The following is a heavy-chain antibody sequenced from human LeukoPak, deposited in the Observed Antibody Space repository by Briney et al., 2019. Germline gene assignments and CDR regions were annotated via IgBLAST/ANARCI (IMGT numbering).Heavy chain of an antibody. CDR1: GFTFSSYS. J-gene: IGHJ4*02. Sequence: QAGGSVSLSCAASGFTFSSYSMNWVRQAPGKGLEWVSYIRGGSRAVYYADSVKGRFTISRDDAKNSLYLQMSSLRDEDTALYFCAREAVSVSYLDAWGQGTLVTVSS. V-gene: IGHV3-48*02. CDR2: IRGGSRAV. CDR3: AREAVSVSYLDA. D-gene: IGHD6-19*01.